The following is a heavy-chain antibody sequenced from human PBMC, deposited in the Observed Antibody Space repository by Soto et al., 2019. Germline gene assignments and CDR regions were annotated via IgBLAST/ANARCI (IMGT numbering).Heavy chain of an antibody. Sequence: QVQLVQSGAEVRKPGSSVKVSCTASGDTFNFYTISWVRQAPGQGLEWMGRVLPLLRMSNSAQKFQGRVTSSAAKSTSTAYMALSSLRSDDTAVYYCATNYGSGSKHFDYWGQGTLVTVSS. V-gene: IGHV1-69*02. CDR2: VLPLLRMS. CDR1: GDTFNFYT. D-gene: IGHD3-10*01. CDR3: ATNYGSGSKHFDY. J-gene: IGHJ4*02.